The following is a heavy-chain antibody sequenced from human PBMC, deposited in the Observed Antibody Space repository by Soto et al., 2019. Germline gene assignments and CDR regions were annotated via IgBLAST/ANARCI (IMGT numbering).Heavy chain of an antibody. CDR3: ARDLYYDYIWGSYGPSPFDY. CDR2: ISISSSTI. Sequence: GGSLRLSCAASGFTFSSYSMNWVRQAPGKGLEWVSYISISSSTIYYAYFVKGRFTISRDNAKNSLYLQMNSLRAEDTAVYYCARDLYYDYIWGSYGPSPFDYWGQGTLVTVSS. CDR1: GFTFSSYS. V-gene: IGHV3-48*01. J-gene: IGHJ4*02. D-gene: IGHD3-16*01.